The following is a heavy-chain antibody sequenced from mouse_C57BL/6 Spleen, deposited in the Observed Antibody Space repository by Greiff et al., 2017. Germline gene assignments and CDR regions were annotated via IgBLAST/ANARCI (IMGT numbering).Heavy chain of an antibody. CDR2: IYPGDGDT. Sequence: VQLQQSGAELVKPGASVKISCKASGYAFSSYWMNWVKQRPGKGLEWIGQIYPGDGDTNYNEKFKGKATLTADKSSSTAYMQLSSLTSEDSAVYFCATPYYYGSSDVCFDYWGQGTTLTVSS. CDR1: GYAFSSYW. V-gene: IGHV1-80*01. CDR3: ATPYYYGSSDVCFDY. D-gene: IGHD1-1*01. J-gene: IGHJ2*01.